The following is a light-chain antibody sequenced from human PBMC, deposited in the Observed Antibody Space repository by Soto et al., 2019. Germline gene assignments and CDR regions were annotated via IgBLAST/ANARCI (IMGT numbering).Light chain of an antibody. Sequence: QSVLTQPRSVSGSPGQSVTNSCTGTSSDVGGYNYVSWYQQHPGKAPKLMIYDVSKRPSGVPDRFSGSKSGNTASLTISGLQAEDEADYYCCSYAGSYYVFGTGTKVTVL. CDR2: DVS. CDR3: CSYAGSYYV. V-gene: IGLV2-11*01. CDR1: SSDVGGYNY. J-gene: IGLJ1*01.